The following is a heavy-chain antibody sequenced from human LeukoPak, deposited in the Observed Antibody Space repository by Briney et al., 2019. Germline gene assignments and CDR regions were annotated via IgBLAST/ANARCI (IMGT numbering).Heavy chain of an antibody. J-gene: IGHJ6*03. CDR2: MNPNSGNT. CDR1: GYTFTSYD. Sequence: ASVKVSCKASGYTFTSYDINWVRQATGQGLEWMGWMNPNSGNTGYAQKFQGRVTITRNTSISTAYMELSSLRSEDTAVYYCARGPAGYSSSWYSFLNYYYYMDVWGKGTTVTVSS. D-gene: IGHD6-13*01. V-gene: IGHV1-8*03. CDR3: ARGPAGYSSSWYSFLNYYYYMDV.